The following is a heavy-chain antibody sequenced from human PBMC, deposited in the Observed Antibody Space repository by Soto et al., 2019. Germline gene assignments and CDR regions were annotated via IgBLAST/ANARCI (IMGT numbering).Heavy chain of an antibody. D-gene: IGHD4-17*01. CDR1: GYTFTSYA. CDR3: ARRRTTPRSFHYGMDV. CDR2: INAGNGNT. Sequence: ASVKVSCKASGYTFTSYAMHWVRQAPGQRLEWMGWINAGNGNTKYSQKFQGRVTITRDTSASTAYMELSSLRSEDMAVYYCARRRTTPRSFHYGMDVWGQGTTFTVSS. J-gene: IGHJ6*02. V-gene: IGHV1-3*01.